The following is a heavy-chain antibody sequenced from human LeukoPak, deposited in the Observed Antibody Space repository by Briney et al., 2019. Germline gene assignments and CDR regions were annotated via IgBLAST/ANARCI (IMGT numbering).Heavy chain of an antibody. Sequence: GGSLRLSCAASGFTFTSYWMSWVRQAPGKELEWVANIKQDGSEKYYMDSVEGRFTISRDNAKNSLSLQMNSLRGEDTAVYYCVRALGSSSADYWGQGTLVTVSS. J-gene: IGHJ4*02. D-gene: IGHD6-6*01. CDR2: IKQDGSEK. CDR1: GFTFTSYW. V-gene: IGHV3-7*01. CDR3: VRALGSSSADY.